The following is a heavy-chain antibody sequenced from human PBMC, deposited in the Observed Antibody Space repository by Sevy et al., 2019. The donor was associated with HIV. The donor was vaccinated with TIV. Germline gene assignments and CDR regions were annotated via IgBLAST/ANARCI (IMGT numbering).Heavy chain of an antibody. CDR1: GFTFSSHY. CDR3: AREALYYYDSERHYDDAFDM. J-gene: IGHJ3*02. Sequence: GGSLRLSCAASGFTFSSHYMSWVRQAPGKGLEWVANIKQDGSDKFYGDSVKGRFTISRDNAKNSLYLQLSSLRAEDTAMYFCAREALYYYDSERHYDDAFDMWGPGTMVTVSS. CDR2: IKQDGSDK. D-gene: IGHD3-22*01. V-gene: IGHV3-7*01.